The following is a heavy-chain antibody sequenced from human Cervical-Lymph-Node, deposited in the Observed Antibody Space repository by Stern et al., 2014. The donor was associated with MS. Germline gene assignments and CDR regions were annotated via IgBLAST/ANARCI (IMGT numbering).Heavy chain of an antibody. J-gene: IGHJ6*02. V-gene: IGHV4-4*02. CDR2: INESGAT. D-gene: IGHD3-16*01. CDR3: ARMLSVSGIGLDV. CDR1: GASSSRSNW. Sequence: QVQLQESGPGLVRPSGTLSLTCAVSGASSSRSNWWTWVRQSPEKGLAWIGEINESGATHYNPSLKSRVTISIDMSKKQLSLKLTSVTAADTALYYCARMLSVSGIGLDVWGRGTTVTVSS.